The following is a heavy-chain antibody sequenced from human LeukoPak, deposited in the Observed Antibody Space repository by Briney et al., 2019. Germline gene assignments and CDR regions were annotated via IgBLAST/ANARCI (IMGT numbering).Heavy chain of an antibody. CDR3: ARDRGDGDYNFLWDY. V-gene: IGHV3-11*05. J-gene: IGHJ4*02. D-gene: IGHD4-17*01. Sequence: PGGSLRLSCAASGFTFSDYYMSWIRQAPGKGLEWVSYISTTSTYTDYADSVRGRFTISRDNAKNLLYLQMNSLRPEDTAVYYCARDRGDGDYNFLWDYWGQGTLVTVSS. CDR1: GFTFSDYY. CDR2: ISTTSTYT.